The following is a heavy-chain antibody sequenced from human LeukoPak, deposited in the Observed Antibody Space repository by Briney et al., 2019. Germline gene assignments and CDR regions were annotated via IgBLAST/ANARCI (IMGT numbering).Heavy chain of an antibody. CDR3: AKDLSLGSGSKPIDY. J-gene: IGHJ4*02. V-gene: IGHV3-30*18. D-gene: IGHD3-10*01. Sequence: QAGGSLRLSCEASGFTFNTYAMHWVRQAPGKGLEWVAVTSHDGGKKYYADSVKGRFTISRDNSKNTLYLQMNSLRAEDTAVYYCAKDLSLGSGSKPIDYWGQGTLVTVSS. CDR1: GFTFNTYA. CDR2: TSHDGGKK.